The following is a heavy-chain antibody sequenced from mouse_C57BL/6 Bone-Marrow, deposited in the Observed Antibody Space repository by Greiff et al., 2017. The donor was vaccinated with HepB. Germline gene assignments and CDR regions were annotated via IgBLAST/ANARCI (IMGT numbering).Heavy chain of an antibody. V-gene: IGHV1-50*01. Sequence: QVQLQQSGAELVKPGASVKLSCKASGYTFTSYWMQWVKQRPGQGLEWIGEIDPSDSYTNYNQKFKGKATLTVDTSSSTAYMQLSSLTSEDSAVYYCARGNGNLYWGQGTTLTVSS. CDR1: GYTFTSYW. J-gene: IGHJ2*01. CDR2: IDPSDSYT. D-gene: IGHD2-1*01. CDR3: ARGNGNLY.